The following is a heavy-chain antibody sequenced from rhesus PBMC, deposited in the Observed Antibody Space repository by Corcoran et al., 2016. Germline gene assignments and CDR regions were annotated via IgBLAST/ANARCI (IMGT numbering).Heavy chain of an antibody. Sequence: QVQLQESGPGLVKPSETLSLTCAVSGGSLSSGSGWSWIRPPPGKGLEWIGHIYGIIGSTYYNPALKSRVTISKDTSKNQFSLKLSAVTAADSAVYYCGIAAAGAPPGYWGQGVLVTVSS. V-gene: IGHV4S7*01. CDR2: IYGIIGST. CDR1: GGSLSSGSG. D-gene: IGHD6-25*01. CDR3: GIAAAGAPPGY. J-gene: IGHJ4*01.